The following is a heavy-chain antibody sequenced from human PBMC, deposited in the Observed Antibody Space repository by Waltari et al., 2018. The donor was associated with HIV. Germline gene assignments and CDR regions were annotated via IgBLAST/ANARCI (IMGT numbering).Heavy chain of an antibody. D-gene: IGHD5-12*01. J-gene: IGHJ4*01. V-gene: IGHV4-38-2*01. Sequence: VRLQESGPSEVKPSETLSLTCRVSGYSFSAGYYSVWIRPSPEQGLQWIGTMFHRGNPYYTPSLQSRVSMSIASSKPQFSLTLTSVTAEDTAMYYCATVSTITTEKYFDYWGRGMLVTV. CDR3: ATVSTITTEKYFDY. CDR1: GYSFSAGYY. CDR2: MFHRGNP.